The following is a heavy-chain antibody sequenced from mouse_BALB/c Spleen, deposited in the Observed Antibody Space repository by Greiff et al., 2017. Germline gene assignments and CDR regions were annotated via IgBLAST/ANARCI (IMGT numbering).Heavy chain of an antibody. CDR2: IDPGNGNT. V-gene: IGHV14-3*02. Sequence: VQLKESGAELVKPGASVKLSCTASGFNIKDTYMHWVKQRPEQGLEWIGRIDPGNGNTKYDPKFQGKATITADTSSNTAYLQLSSLTSEDTAVYYCARSTMITTFAYWGQGTLVTVSA. D-gene: IGHD2-4*01. J-gene: IGHJ3*01. CDR3: ARSTMITTFAY. CDR1: GFNIKDTY.